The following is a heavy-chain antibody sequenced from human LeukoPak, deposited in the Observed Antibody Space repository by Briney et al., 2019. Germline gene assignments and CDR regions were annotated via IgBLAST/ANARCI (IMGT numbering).Heavy chain of an antibody. CDR1: GYTFTTYG. V-gene: IGHV1-18*01. CDR2: ISAYNGNT. Sequence: GSVKVSCEASGYTFTTYGISWVRQAPGQGLEWMGWISAYNGNTNFAQKLHGRVTMTTDTSTSTAYMQLRSLRSDDTAVYYCARTLSGSYPENWFDPWGQGTLVTVSS. D-gene: IGHD1-26*01. J-gene: IGHJ5*02. CDR3: ARTLSGSYPENWFDP.